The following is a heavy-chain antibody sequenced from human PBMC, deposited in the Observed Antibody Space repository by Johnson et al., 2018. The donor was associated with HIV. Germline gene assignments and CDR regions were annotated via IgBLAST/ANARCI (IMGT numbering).Heavy chain of an antibody. D-gene: IGHD1-20*01. V-gene: IGHV3-NL1*01. CDR1: GFTFSSYA. J-gene: IGHJ3*02. CDR2: IYSGGST. Sequence: QVQLVESGGGVVQPGRSLRLSCAASGFTFSSYAMHWVRQAPGKGLEWVAVIYSGGSTYYADSVKGRFTIFRANSKNTLYLQLNSLRAEDTAVYYCAKGGYNWKFDGFDIWGQGTMVTVSS. CDR3: AKGGYNWKFDGFDI.